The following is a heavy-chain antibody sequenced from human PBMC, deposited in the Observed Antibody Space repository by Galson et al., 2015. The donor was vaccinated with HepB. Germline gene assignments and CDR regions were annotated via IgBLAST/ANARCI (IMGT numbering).Heavy chain of an antibody. CDR2: ISWNSGRI. CDR1: RFAFDDYA. CDR3: AKGRGTVTTAFDI. D-gene: IGHD4-17*01. V-gene: IGHV3-9*01. J-gene: IGHJ3*02. Sequence: SLRLSCAASRFAFDDYAMHWVRQAPGKGLEWVSGISWNSGRIDYADSVKGRFTISRNNAKNSLYLQMNGLRTEDSALYYCAKGRGTVTTAFDIWGQGTMVTVSS.